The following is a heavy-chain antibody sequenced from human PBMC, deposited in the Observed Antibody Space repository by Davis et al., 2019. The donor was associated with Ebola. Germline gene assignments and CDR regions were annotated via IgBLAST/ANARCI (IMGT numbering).Heavy chain of an antibody. J-gene: IGHJ4*02. Sequence: PGGSLRLSCAASGFTFSSYWMSWVRQAPGKGLEWVANIKQDGSEKYYVDSVKGRFTISRDNAKNSLYLQMNSLRAEDTAVYYCAREAVVVTATAFDYWGQGTLVTVSS. CDR1: GFTFSSYW. CDR2: IKQDGSEK. D-gene: IGHD2-21*02. CDR3: AREAVVVTATAFDY. V-gene: IGHV3-7*03.